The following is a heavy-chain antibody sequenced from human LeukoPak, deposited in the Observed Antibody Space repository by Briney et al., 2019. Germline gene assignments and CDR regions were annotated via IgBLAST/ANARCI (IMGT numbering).Heavy chain of an antibody. CDR3: ARDRHSSGWYLDY. Sequence: GGALRLSCAASGVTFSSYAMRWGRQAPGEGRGWGAVISYDGSNKYYADSVKGRFTISRDNSKNTLYLQMNSLRAEDTAVYYCARDRHSSGWYLDYWGQGTLVTVSS. J-gene: IGHJ4*02. V-gene: IGHV3-30*04. CDR2: ISYDGSNK. CDR1: GVTFSSYA. D-gene: IGHD6-19*01.